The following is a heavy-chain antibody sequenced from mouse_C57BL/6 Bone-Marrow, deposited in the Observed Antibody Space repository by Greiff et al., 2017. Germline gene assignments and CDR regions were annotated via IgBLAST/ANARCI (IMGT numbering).Heavy chain of an antibody. D-gene: IGHD1-1*01. CDR2: ISDGGSYT. CDR3: ARDYYGSSDNAMDY. Sequence: EVNVVESGGGLVKPGGSLKLSCAASGFTFSSYAMSWVRQTPEKRLEWVATISDGGSYTYYPDNVKGRFTISRDNAKNNLYLQMSHLKSEDTAMYYWARDYYGSSDNAMDYWGQGTSVTVSS. J-gene: IGHJ4*01. V-gene: IGHV5-4*01. CDR1: GFTFSSYA.